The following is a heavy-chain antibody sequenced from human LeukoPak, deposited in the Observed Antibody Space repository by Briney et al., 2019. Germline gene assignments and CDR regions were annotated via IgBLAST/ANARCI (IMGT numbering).Heavy chain of an antibody. Sequence: GASVKVSCKASGYTFTSYGISWVRQAPGQGLEWMGWNNTGNGNTKYSENFQGRVTITRDTSASTAYLDLSSRRSEDTAVFYCARDPIGSSWPYYFDFWGQGALVTVSS. CDR2: NNTGNGNT. D-gene: IGHD6-13*01. CDR3: ARDPIGSSWPYYFDF. CDR1: GYTFTSYG. V-gene: IGHV1-3*04. J-gene: IGHJ4*02.